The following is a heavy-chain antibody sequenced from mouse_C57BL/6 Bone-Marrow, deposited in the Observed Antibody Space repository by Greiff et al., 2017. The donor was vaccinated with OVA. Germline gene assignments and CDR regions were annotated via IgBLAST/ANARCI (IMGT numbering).Heavy chain of an antibody. CDR2: ISSGGSYT. CDR3: ARHYYGSSYY. Sequence: EVQVVESGGDLVKPGGSLKLSCAASGFTFSSYGMSWVRQTPDKRLEWVATISSGGSYTYYPDSVKGRFTISRDNAKNTRYRQMSSLKSEDTAMYYCARHYYGSSYYWGQGTTLTVSS. CDR1: GFTFSSYG. J-gene: IGHJ2*01. D-gene: IGHD1-1*01. V-gene: IGHV5-6*01.